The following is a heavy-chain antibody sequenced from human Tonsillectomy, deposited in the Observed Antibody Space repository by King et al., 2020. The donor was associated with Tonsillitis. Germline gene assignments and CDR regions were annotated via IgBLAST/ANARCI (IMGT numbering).Heavy chain of an antibody. V-gene: IGHV4-39*07. CDR2: ISYSGTT. CDR3: AGWAGYSYGPGGLDY. Sequence: QLQESGPGLVKPSETLSLTCTVSGGSISSGSSYWGWIRQPPGKGLEWIGTISYSGTTRYNPSLKSRVTILVDTSKNQFSLKLSSVTAADTAVYYCAGWAGYSYGPGGLDYWGQGTLVTVSS. CDR1: GGSISSGSSY. D-gene: IGHD5-18*01. J-gene: IGHJ4*02.